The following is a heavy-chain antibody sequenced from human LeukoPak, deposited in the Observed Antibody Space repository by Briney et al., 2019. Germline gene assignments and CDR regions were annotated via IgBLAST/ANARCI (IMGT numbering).Heavy chain of an antibody. Sequence: ASVKVSCKVSGYTLTELSMHWVRQAPGKGLEWMGGFDPEDGETIYAQKFQGRVTMTEDTSTDTAYMELGSLRSEDTAVYYCATPCDSSGPWLEAFDIWGQGTMVTVSS. J-gene: IGHJ3*02. CDR2: FDPEDGET. CDR3: ATPCDSSGPWLEAFDI. D-gene: IGHD3-22*01. CDR1: GYTLTELS. V-gene: IGHV1-24*01.